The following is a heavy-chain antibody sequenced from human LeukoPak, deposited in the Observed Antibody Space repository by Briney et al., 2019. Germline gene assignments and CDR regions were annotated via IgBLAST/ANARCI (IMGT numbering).Heavy chain of an antibody. V-gene: IGHV3-11*03. D-gene: IGHD3-22*01. J-gene: IGHJ4*02. CDR3: ARSLHYSSGASDF. CDR1: GFTFSDYY. Sequence: GSLRLSCAASGFTFSDYYMSWIRQAPGKGLEWLSYISSSSAYANYADSVKGRFTISRDNAKKSLYLQMSRLRADDTAVYYCARSLHYSSGASDFWGQGTLVTVSS. CDR2: ISSSSAYA.